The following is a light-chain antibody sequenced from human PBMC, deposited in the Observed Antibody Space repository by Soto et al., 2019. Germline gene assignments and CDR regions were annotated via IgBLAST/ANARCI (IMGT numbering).Light chain of an antibody. CDR3: CSYAGSYTLWV. CDR2: DVS. CDR1: SSDVGGYNY. V-gene: IGLV2-11*01. Sequence: QSALTQPRSVSGSPGQSVTISCTGTSSDVGGYNYVSWYQQHPGKAPKLMIYDVSKRPSGVPDRFSGSKSGNTASLTISGLQAEDEADYYCCSYAGSYTLWVFGTGTKVTVL. J-gene: IGLJ1*01.